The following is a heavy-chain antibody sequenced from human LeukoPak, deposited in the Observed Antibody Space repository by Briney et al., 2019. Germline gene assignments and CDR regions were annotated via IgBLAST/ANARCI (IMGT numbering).Heavy chain of an antibody. J-gene: IGHJ4*02. Sequence: PSETLCLTCTVSGASFSNDYWSWVRQAPGKGLEWIGYIYHNGRTNYSPSLKSRITMSIDTSQNQFSLKLTSVTAADTAVYYCARASEGIGYFDTWGRGSLVTVSS. V-gene: IGHV4-59*01. CDR1: GASFSNDY. CDR2: IYHNGRT. D-gene: IGHD3-3*01. CDR3: ARASEGIGYFDT.